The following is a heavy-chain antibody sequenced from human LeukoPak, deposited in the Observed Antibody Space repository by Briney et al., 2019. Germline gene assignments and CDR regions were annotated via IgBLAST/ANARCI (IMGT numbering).Heavy chain of an antibody. D-gene: IGHD4-17*01. Sequence: ASVKVSCKASGYTFTSYDINWVRQATGQGLEWMGRINPNSGGTNYAQKFQGRVTMTRDTSISTAYMELSRLRSDDTAVYYCASYYGDPADFDYWGQGTLVTVSS. V-gene: IGHV1-2*06. CDR3: ASYYGDPADFDY. J-gene: IGHJ4*02. CDR2: INPNSGGT. CDR1: GYTFTSYD.